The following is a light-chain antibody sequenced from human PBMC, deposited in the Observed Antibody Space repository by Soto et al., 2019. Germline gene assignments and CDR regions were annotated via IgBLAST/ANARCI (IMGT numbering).Light chain of an antibody. CDR3: QQLHDYPIT. V-gene: IGKV1-9*01. CDR2: AAS. CDR1: QGIGSS. J-gene: IGKJ5*01. Sequence: ILLTRSPSSLSASVGDRVTIACRASQGIGSSFAWYQQKPGKAPKLLIYAASSLQSGVPSRFSGSGSGTDFTLTISSLQPEDFATYYCQQLHDYPITFGQGTRLEIK.